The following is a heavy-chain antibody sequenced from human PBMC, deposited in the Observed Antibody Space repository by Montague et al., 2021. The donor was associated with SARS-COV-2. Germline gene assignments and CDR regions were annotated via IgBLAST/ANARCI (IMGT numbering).Heavy chain of an antibody. CDR1: GGSIGTYY. CDR3: AGDNDGDWGYYGLDV. CDR2: IYYTGST. J-gene: IGHJ6*02. Sequence: SETLSLTCTVSGGSIGTYYWNWIRQSPGKGLEWLGYIYYTGSTKYSPSLKSRVTISMDTSRDQLSLRLKSVTAADTAVYYCAGDNDGDWGYYGLDVWGQGTTVIVSS. D-gene: IGHD2-21*02. V-gene: IGHV4-59*01.